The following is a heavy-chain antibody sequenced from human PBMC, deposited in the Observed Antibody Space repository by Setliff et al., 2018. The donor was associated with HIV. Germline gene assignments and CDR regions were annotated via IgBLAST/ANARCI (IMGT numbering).Heavy chain of an antibody. CDR3: ARSSLVVPSAKTHYFFDL. Sequence: AGGSLRLSCGASGFTFSNYNMNWVRQAPGKGLEWVSYITSSGRSISYADSVKGRFTISRVNAKNSLYLQMNSLRAEDTAVYYCARSSLVVPSAKTHYFFDLWGRGTLVTVSS. CDR2: ITSSGRSI. V-gene: IGHV3-48*04. D-gene: IGHD2-2*01. CDR1: GFTFSNYN. J-gene: IGHJ2*01.